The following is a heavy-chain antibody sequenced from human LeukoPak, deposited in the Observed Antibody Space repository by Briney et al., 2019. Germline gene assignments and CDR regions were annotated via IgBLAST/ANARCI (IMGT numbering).Heavy chain of an antibody. D-gene: IGHD4-17*01. CDR2: IYPGDSDT. CDR1: GYIFTSYW. V-gene: IGHV5-51*01. J-gene: IGHJ4*02. CDR3: ARRTPTPTAFDY. Sequence: GESLKISCQGSGYIFTSYWIGWVRQVPGKGLEWMGIIYPGDSDTRYSPSFQGQVTISADKSISTAYLQWSSLKASDTAMYYCARRTPTPTAFDYWGQGTLVTVSS.